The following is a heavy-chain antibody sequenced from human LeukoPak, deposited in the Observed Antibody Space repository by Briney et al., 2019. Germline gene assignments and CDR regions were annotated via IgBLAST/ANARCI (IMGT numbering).Heavy chain of an antibody. J-gene: IGHJ4*02. CDR1: GLSVSSNY. V-gene: IGHV3-11*04. CDR2: ISTSGSIV. CDR3: ATPVIEMGTTYFDH. Sequence: PGGSLRLSCVASGLSVSSNYMSWVRQAPGKGLEWVSYISTSGSIVYYADSVKGRFSISRDNAKNSLYLQMNSLRAEDTAVYYCATPVIEMGTTYFDHWGQGTLVTVSS. D-gene: IGHD5-24*01.